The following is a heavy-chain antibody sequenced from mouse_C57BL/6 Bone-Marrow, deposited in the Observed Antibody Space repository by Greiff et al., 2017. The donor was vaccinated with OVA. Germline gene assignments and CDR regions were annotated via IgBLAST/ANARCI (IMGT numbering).Heavy chain of an antibody. CDR1: GYTFTSYW. J-gene: IGHJ3*01. V-gene: IGHV1-53*01. Sequence: QVQLKQPGPELVKPGASVKLSCKASGYTFTSYWMHWVKQRPGQGLEWIGNINPSNGGTNYNEKFKSKATLTVDTSSSTAYMQLSSLTSEDSAVYYCAPSYGNFAWFAYWGQGTLVTVSA. CDR2: INPSNGGT. D-gene: IGHD2-10*01. CDR3: APSYGNFAWFAY.